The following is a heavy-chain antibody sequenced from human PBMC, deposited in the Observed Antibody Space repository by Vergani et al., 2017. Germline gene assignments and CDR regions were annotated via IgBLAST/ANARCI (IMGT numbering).Heavy chain of an antibody. J-gene: IGHJ4*02. CDR1: GYTFTSYD. CDR3: ASAPSRYDFWGDDY. Sequence: QVQLVQSGAEVKKPGASVKVSCKASGYTFTSYDINWVRQATGQGLEWMGGIIPIFGTANYAQKFQGRVTITADESTSTAYMELSSLRSEDTAVYYCASAPSRYDFWGDDYWGQGTLVTVSS. V-gene: IGHV1-69*01. D-gene: IGHD3-3*01. CDR2: IIPIFGTA.